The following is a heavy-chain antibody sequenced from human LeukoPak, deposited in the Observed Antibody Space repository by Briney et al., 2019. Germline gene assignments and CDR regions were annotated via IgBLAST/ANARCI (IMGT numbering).Heavy chain of an antibody. CDR1: GGTFSSYA. Sequence: GASVKVSCKASGGTFSSYAISWVRQVPGQGLEWMGGIIPIFGTANYAQKFQGRVTITTDESTSTAYMELSSLRSEDTAVYYCARARGYSYGPQSSPANDAFDIWGQGTMVTVSS. V-gene: IGHV1-69*05. J-gene: IGHJ3*02. CDR2: IIPIFGTA. CDR3: ARARGYSYGPQSSPANDAFDI. D-gene: IGHD5-18*01.